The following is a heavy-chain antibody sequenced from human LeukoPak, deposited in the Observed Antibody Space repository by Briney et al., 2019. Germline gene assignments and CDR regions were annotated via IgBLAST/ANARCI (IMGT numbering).Heavy chain of an antibody. Sequence: ASVKVSCKASGYTFPSYGISWVRQAPGQGLEWMGWISTYNDNTNYAQKLQGRVIMTTDTSTSTAYMELSSLRSEDTAVYYCAREYCSSTSCPGSFQHWGQGTLVTVSS. CDR1: GYTFPSYG. V-gene: IGHV1-18*01. CDR2: ISTYNDNT. J-gene: IGHJ1*01. D-gene: IGHD2-2*01. CDR3: AREYCSSTSCPGSFQH.